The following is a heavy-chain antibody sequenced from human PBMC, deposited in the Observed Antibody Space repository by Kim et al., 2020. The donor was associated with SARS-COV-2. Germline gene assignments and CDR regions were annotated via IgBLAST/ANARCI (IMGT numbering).Heavy chain of an antibody. CDR1: GFAFSSYW. CDR2: INSEGSST. CDR3: ASATFYYYYYGMDV. Sequence: GGSLRLSCAASGFAFSSYWMHWVRRAPGKGLVWVSRINSEGSSTSYADSVKGRFTVSRDNAKNTLYLQMNSLRAEDTAVYYCASATFYYYYYGMDVWGQGTTVTVSS. J-gene: IGHJ6*02. D-gene: IGHD2-15*01. V-gene: IGHV3-74*01.